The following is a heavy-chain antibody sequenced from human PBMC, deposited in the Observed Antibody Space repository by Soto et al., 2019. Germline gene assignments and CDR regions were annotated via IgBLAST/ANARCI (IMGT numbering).Heavy chain of an antibody. CDR2: INGGGSST. CDR3: ARGLVVPAGDAFDI. J-gene: IGHJ3*02. Sequence: EVQLVESGGGLVQPGGSLRLSCAASGFTFRSYWMHWVRQAPGKGLVWVSRINGGGSSTSYADSVKGRFTISRDNAKNTLYLQMNSLRAEETAVYYCARGLVVPAGDAFDIWGQGTMVTVSS. CDR1: GFTFRSYW. D-gene: IGHD2-2*01. V-gene: IGHV3-74*01.